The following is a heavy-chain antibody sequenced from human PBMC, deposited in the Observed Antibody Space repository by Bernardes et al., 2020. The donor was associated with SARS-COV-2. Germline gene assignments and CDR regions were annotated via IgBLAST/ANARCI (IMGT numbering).Heavy chain of an antibody. V-gene: IGHV2-5*02. CDR1: WFSLSPSGVG. CDR3: AHRHNTAVAGAYFDY. D-gene: IGHD6-19*01. J-gene: IGHJ4*02. CDR2: IYWDDDK. Sequence: SGPTLLKPPHTLTLTCPFSWFSLSPSGVGVGWIRQPPGKALEWLSLIYWDDDKRYSPSLKSRLTITKDTSKNQVVLTMTNMDPVDTATYYCAHRHNTAVAGAYFDYWGQGTLVTVSS.